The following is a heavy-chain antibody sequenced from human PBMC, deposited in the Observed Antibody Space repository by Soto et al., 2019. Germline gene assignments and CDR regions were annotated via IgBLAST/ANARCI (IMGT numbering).Heavy chain of an antibody. V-gene: IGHV3-64*01. Sequence: GGSLRLSCAASGFTFSSYAMHWVRQAPGKGLEYVSAISSNGGSTYYANSVKGRFTISRDNSKNTLYLQMGSLRAEDMAVYYCARSARMELAHYYYYYYMDVWGKGTTVTVSS. D-gene: IGHD1-26*01. J-gene: IGHJ6*03. CDR2: ISSNGGST. CDR1: GFTFSSYA. CDR3: ARSARMELAHYYYYYYMDV.